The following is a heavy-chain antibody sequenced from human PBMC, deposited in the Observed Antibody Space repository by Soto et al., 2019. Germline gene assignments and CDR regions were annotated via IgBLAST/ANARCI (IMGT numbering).Heavy chain of an antibody. V-gene: IGHV2-5*01. CDR1: GFSLSTRAVG. Sequence: QITLKESGPTLVKPTQTLTLTCTFSGFSLSTRAVGVVWIRQPPGKALEWLALIYWNDDKRYSPSLKNRLTITKDTSKNHVVLTMTNMDPVDTSTYYCAHRHELGSFDIWGQGTKVTVSS. CDR3: AHRHELGSFDI. CDR2: IYWNDDK. D-gene: IGHD1-26*01. J-gene: IGHJ3*02.